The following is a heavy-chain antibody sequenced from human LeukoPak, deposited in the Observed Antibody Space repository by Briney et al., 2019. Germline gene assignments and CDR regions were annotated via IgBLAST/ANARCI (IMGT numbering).Heavy chain of an antibody. CDR3: ARAGVLWFVELLRNWFDP. CDR2: ISAYNGNT. J-gene: IGHJ5*02. CDR1: GYTFTSYG. Sequence: ASVKVSCKASGYTFTSYGISWVRQAPGQGLEWMGWISAYNGNTNYAQKLQGRGTMTTDTSTSTAYMELRSLRSDDTAVYYCARAGVLWFVELLRNWFDPWGQGTLVTVSS. V-gene: IGHV1-18*01. D-gene: IGHD3-10*01.